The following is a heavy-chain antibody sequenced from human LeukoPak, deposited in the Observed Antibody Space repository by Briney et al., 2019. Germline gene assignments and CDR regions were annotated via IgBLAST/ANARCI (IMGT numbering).Heavy chain of an antibody. Sequence: SVKVSCKASGYTFTSYGISWVRQAPGQGLEWMGGIIPIFGTANYAQKFQGRVTITADESTSTAYMELSSLRSEDTAVYYCARGSYCSGGSCLPVPAWWFDPWGQGTLVTVSS. CDR2: IIPIFGTA. CDR3: ARGSYCSGGSCLPVPAWWFDP. J-gene: IGHJ5*02. CDR1: GYTFTSYG. V-gene: IGHV1-69*13. D-gene: IGHD2-15*01.